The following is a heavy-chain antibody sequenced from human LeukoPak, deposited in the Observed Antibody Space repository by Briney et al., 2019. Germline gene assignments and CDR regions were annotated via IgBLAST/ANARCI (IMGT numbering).Heavy chain of an antibody. CDR1: GFPFINAW. D-gene: IGHD6-19*01. CDR2: ISGSGGST. CDR3: AKGAEAGNWRIDY. V-gene: IGHV3-23*01. Sequence: GGSLRLSCAASGFPFINAWMSWVRQAPGKGLEWVSAISGSGGSTYYADSVKGRFTISRDNSKNTLSLQMNSLRAEDTAVYYCAKGAEAGNWRIDYWGQGTLVTVSS. J-gene: IGHJ4*02.